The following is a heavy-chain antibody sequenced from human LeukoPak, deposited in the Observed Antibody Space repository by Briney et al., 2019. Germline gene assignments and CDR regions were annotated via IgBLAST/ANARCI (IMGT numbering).Heavy chain of an antibody. CDR1: GYTFTSYG. CDR2: ISAYNGNT. Sequence: ASVKVSCKASGYTFTSYGISWVRQAPGQGLEWMGWISAYNGNTNYAQKLQGRVTMTTDTSTSTAYMELRSLRSDDTAVYYCARDGPNYGSGSYGLDYWGQGTLVTVSS. D-gene: IGHD3-10*01. CDR3: ARDGPNYGSGSYGLDY. J-gene: IGHJ4*02. V-gene: IGHV1-18*01.